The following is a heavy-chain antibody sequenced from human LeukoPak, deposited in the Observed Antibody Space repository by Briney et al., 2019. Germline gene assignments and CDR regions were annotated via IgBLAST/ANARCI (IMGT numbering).Heavy chain of an antibody. Sequence: GGSLRLSCAASGFTFTSYAMSWVRQAPGKGLEWVSAISASGGSTYYADSVKGRFTISRDNAKNSLYLQMNSLRAEDTAVYYCARDSNLWFGELTHYYYYYMDVWGKGTTVTISS. D-gene: IGHD3-10*01. CDR2: ISASGGST. J-gene: IGHJ6*03. CDR1: GFTFTSYA. V-gene: IGHV3-23*01. CDR3: ARDSNLWFGELTHYYYYYMDV.